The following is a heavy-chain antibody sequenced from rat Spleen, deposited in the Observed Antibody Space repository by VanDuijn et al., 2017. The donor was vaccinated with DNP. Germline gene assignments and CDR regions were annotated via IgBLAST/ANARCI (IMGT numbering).Heavy chain of an antibody. CDR1: GFSLTDYS. J-gene: IGHJ3*01. Sequence: QVQLKESGPGLVQPSQTLSLTCTVSGFSLTDYSVHWVRQPPGKGLEWMGRIQSGGRTDYNSALKSRLSISRDTSKSQVFVKMNSLQTEDTAIYFCTLRNNPPFAYWGQGTLVTVSS. D-gene: IGHD1-10*01. V-gene: IGHV2-19*01. CDR2: IQSGGRT. CDR3: TLRNNPPFAY.